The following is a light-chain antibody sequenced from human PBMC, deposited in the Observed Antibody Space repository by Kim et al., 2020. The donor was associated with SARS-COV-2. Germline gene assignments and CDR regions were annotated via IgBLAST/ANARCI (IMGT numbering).Light chain of an antibody. J-gene: IGLJ3*02. Sequence: QLVLTQSPSASASLGASVKLTCTLSSGYSSYTIAWHQQQPEKGPRYLMQLKSDGSHSKGDGIPDRFSGSSSGAERYLTISRLQSEDEADYYCQTWVTGAWVFGGGTQLTVL. CDR3: QTWVTGAWV. CDR2: LKSDGSH. CDR1: SGYSSYT. V-gene: IGLV4-69*02.